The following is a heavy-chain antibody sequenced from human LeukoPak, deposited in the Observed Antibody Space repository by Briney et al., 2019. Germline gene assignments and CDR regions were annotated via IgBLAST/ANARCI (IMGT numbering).Heavy chain of an antibody. V-gene: IGHV3-33*01. J-gene: IGHJ4*02. CDR2: IWYDGSNK. Sequence: PGGSLRLPCAASGFTFSSYGMHWVRQAPGKGLEWVAVIWYDGSNKYYADSVKGRFTISRDNSKNTLYLQMNSLRAEDTAVYYCARDYDYYDSSGYYSHFDYWGQGTLVTVSS. CDR1: GFTFSSYG. D-gene: IGHD3-22*01. CDR3: ARDYDYYDSSGYYSHFDY.